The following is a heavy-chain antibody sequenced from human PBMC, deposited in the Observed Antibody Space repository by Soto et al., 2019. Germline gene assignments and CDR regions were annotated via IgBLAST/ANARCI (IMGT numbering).Heavy chain of an antibody. CDR1: GGSFSGYY. D-gene: IGHD6-19*01. J-gene: IGHJ6*02. Sequence: SETLSLTCAVYGGSFSGYYWSWIRQPPGKGLEWIGEINHSGSTNYNPSLKSRVTISVDTSKNQFSLKLSSVTAADTAVYYCARGRRQWLVIGGSRSYYYGMDVWGQGTTVTVCS. CDR3: ARGRRQWLVIGGSRSYYYGMDV. V-gene: IGHV4-34*01. CDR2: INHSGST.